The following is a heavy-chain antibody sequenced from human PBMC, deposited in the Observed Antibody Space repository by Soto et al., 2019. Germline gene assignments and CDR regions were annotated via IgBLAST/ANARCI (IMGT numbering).Heavy chain of an antibody. CDR2: IYYSGST. CDR1: GGSISSSSYY. V-gene: IGHV4-39*01. Sequence: SETLSLTCTVSGGSISSSSYYWGWIRQPPGKGLEWIGSIYYSGSTYYNPSIKSRVTISVDTSKKQFSLKLSSVTAADTAVYYCAKKGCVPAAMSYYYYYXDVWGKGTTVTVS. CDR3: AKKGCVPAAMSYYYYYXDV. J-gene: IGHJ6*03. D-gene: IGHD2-2*01.